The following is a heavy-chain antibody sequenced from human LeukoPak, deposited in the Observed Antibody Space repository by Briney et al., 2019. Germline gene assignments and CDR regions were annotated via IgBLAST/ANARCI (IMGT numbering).Heavy chain of an antibody. D-gene: IGHD3-22*01. J-gene: IGHJ4*02. V-gene: IGHV3-30*04. CDR3: AKGSILARTEYYYDSSGYSYFDY. CDR1: GFTFSSYA. Sequence: GGSLRLSCAASGFTFSSYAMHWVRQAPGKGLEWVAVISYDGSNKYYADSVKGRFTISRDNSKNTLYLQMNSLRAEDTAVYYCAKGSILARTEYYYDSSGYSYFDYWGQGTLVTVSS. CDR2: ISYDGSNK.